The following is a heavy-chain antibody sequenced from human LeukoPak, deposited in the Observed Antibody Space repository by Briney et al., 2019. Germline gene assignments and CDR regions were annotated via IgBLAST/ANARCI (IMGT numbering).Heavy chain of an antibody. V-gene: IGHV4-39*01. J-gene: IGHJ4*02. CDR1: GVSISSSSYY. Sequence: SETLSLTCTVSGVSISSSSYYWGWIRQPPGKGLEWIGSIYYSGSTYYNPSLKSRVTISVDTSKNQFSLKLSSVTAADTAVYYCARHGVSSGYVSAVDYWGQGTLVTVSS. CDR3: ARHGVSSGYVSAVDY. CDR2: IYYSGST. D-gene: IGHD3-22*01.